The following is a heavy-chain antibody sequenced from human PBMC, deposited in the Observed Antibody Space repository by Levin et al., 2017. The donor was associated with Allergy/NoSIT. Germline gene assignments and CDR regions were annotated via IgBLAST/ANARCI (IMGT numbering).Heavy chain of an antibody. D-gene: IGHD4-17*01. CDR2: IGTAGDT. J-gene: IGHJ3*02. CDR3: ARSFDYGDLGDAFDI. Sequence: GGSLRLSCAASGFTFSSYDMHWVRQATGKGLEWVSAIGTAGDTYYPGSVKGRFTISRENAKNSLYLQMNSLRAGDTAVYYCARSFDYGDLGDAFDIWGQGTMVTVSS. V-gene: IGHV3-13*04. CDR1: GFTFSSYD.